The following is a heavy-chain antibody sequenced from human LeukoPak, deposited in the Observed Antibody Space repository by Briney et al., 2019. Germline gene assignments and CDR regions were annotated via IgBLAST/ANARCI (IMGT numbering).Heavy chain of an antibody. D-gene: IGHD2-2*01. CDR1: GFTFSSYA. CDR2: ISGSGGST. Sequence: PGGSLRLSCAASGFTFSSYAMSWVRQAPGKGLEWVSAISGSGGSTYYADSVKGRFTISRDNSKKTLYLQMNSLRAEDTAVYYCAKVGGYCSSTSCKQVGYWGQGTLVTVSS. V-gene: IGHV3-23*01. J-gene: IGHJ4*02. CDR3: AKVGGYCSSTSCKQVGY.